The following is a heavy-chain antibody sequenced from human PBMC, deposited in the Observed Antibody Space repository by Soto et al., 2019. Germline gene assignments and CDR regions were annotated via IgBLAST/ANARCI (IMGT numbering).Heavy chain of an antibody. CDR3: ARLPGYYDSSGYYSVPDY. V-gene: IGHV3-23*01. CDR2: ISGSGGST. D-gene: IGHD3-22*01. CDR1: GFTFSSYA. Sequence: PGGSLRLSCTASGFTFSSYAMNWVRQAPGKGLEWVSVISGSGGSTYYADSVKGRFTISRDNSKNTLYLQMNSLRAEDTAVYYCARLPGYYDSSGYYSVPDYWGQGTLVTVSS. J-gene: IGHJ4*02.